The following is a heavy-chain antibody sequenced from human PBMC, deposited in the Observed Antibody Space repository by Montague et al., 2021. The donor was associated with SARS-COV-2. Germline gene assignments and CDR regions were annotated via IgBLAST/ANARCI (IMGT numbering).Heavy chain of an antibody. CDR3: ATTQRPFTNYYYYYGMDV. J-gene: IGHJ6*02. D-gene: IGHD6-25*01. CDR2: ISYDGSNK. CDR1: GFTFSSYA. V-gene: IGHV3-30*04. Sequence: SLRLSCAASGFTFSSYAMHWVRQAPGKGLKWVAVISYDGSNKYYADSVKGRFTISRDNSKNTLYLQMNSLRAEDTAVYYCATTQRPFTNYYYYYGMDVWGQGTTVTVSS.